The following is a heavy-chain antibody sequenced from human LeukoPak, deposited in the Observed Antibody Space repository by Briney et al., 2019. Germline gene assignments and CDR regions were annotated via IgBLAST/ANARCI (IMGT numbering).Heavy chain of an antibody. CDR1: GYTFTSYA. CDR2: MNPNSGTT. D-gene: IGHD6-13*01. Sequence: ASVKVSCKASGYTFTSYAINWVRQATGQGLEWMGWMNPNSGTTGYAQKFQGRVTITRNTSISTAYMELSSLRSEDTAVYYCARVSSSQQLVYYYYYYMDVWGKGTTVTVSS. CDR3: ARVSSSQQLVYYYYYYMDV. V-gene: IGHV1-8*03. J-gene: IGHJ6*03.